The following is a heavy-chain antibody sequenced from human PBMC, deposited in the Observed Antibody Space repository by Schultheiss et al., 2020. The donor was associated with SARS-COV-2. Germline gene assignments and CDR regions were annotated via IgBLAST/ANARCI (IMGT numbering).Heavy chain of an antibody. CDR1: GGSVSSPNYY. V-gene: IGHV4-61*01. J-gene: IGHJ2*01. Sequence: SETLSLTCAVSGGSVSSPNYYWSWIRQRPGKGLEWIGHIYYIGGTNYNPSLKSRFTTSVDTSKNQFSLKLSSVTAADTAVYYCARVYGVGASTDWYFDLWGRGTLVTVSS. CDR2: IYYIGGT. CDR3: ARVYGVGASTDWYFDL. D-gene: IGHD1-26*01.